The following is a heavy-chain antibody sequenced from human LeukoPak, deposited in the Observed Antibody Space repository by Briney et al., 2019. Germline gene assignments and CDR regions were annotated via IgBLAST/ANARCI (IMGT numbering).Heavy chain of an antibody. CDR1: GSTFSSYS. D-gene: IGHD1-14*01. CDR2: ISSSSSYI. J-gene: IGHJ4*02. V-gene: IGHV3-21*01. Sequence: GGSLRLSCAASGSTFSSYSMNWVRQAPGKGLEWVSSISSSSSYIYYADSVKGRFTISRDNAKNSLYLQMNSLRAEDTAVYYCARNPSDNTPDCWGQGSLVTVSS. CDR3: ARNPSDNTPDC.